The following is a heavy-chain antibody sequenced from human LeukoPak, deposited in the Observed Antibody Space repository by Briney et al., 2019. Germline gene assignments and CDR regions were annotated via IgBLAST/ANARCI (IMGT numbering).Heavy chain of an antibody. D-gene: IGHD3-16*02. V-gene: IGHV3-21*01. CDR1: GYTFSHYS. J-gene: IGHJ3*02. CDR2: ISSTSDYI. CDR3: VSGNDPDSTWENYRLDAFDI. Sequence: RGSLRLSCAASGYTFSHYSVNWVRQAPGKGLEWVSCISSTSDYIYYADSVKGRFTISRDNTKSSLYLQMNSLRAEDTAVYYCVSGNDPDSTWENYRLDAFDIWGQGTTVIVSS.